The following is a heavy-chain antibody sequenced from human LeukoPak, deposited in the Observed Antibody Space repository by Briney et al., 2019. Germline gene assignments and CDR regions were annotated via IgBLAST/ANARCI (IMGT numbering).Heavy chain of an antibody. CDR3: AKTLDGFSPQFDF. V-gene: IGHV3-30*18. CDR1: GFPFHDHD. D-gene: IGHD5-24*01. Sequence: PGGSLRLSCAASGFPFHDHDMYWVRQTPGKGLEWVALISHGGGKEHYAESVKGRFTISRDNSRNTVYLQMSSLRSDDTAIYYCAKTLDGFSPQFDFWGQGTLLTVSS. CDR2: ISHGGGKE. J-gene: IGHJ4*02.